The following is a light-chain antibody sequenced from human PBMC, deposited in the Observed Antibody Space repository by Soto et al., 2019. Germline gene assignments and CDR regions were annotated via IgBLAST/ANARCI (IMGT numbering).Light chain of an antibody. CDR3: QQYYGSPGIT. V-gene: IGKV3-20*01. J-gene: IGKJ5*01. Sequence: EIVLTQSPGTLSLSPGERATLSCRASQSVASYYLAWFQQKPGQAPRLLIYGASIRATGIPDRFSGSGSGTEFTLTISRLEPEDFAVYYCQQYYGSPGITFGQGTRLEIK. CDR1: QSVASYY. CDR2: GAS.